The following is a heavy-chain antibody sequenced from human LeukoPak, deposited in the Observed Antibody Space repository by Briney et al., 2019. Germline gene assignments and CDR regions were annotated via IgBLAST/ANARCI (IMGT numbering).Heavy chain of an antibody. CDR1: GDSVSNYTTA. Sequence: SQTLSLTCAISGDSVSNYTTAWHWLRQSPSRGLEWLGRTYYRSKLYNEYAVSVKSRITIDPDTSKNQFSLQLSSVTPEDTAVYYCAKARPTGKYYFDYWGQGTLVTVSS. V-gene: IGHV6-1*01. J-gene: IGHJ4*02. CDR2: TYYRSKLYN. CDR3: AKARPTGKYYFDY. D-gene: IGHD1-14*01.